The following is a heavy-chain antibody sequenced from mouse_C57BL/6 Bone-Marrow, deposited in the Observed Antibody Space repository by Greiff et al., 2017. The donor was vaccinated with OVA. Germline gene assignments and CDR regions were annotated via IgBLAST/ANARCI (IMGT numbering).Heavy chain of an antibody. CDR1: GFTFSSYA. J-gene: IGHJ4*01. D-gene: IGHD1-1*01. CDR2: ISSGGDYI. CDR3: TRDPHYYGSNAMDY. V-gene: IGHV5-9-1*02. Sequence: EVKLMESGEGLVKPGGSLKLSCAASGFTFSSYAMSWVRQTPEKRLEWVAYISSGGDYIYYADTVKGRFTISRDNARNTLYLQMSSLKSEDTAMYYCTRDPHYYGSNAMDYWGQGTSVTVSS.